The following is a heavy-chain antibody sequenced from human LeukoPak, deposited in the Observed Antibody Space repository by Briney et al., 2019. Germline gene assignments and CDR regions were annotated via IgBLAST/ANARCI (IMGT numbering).Heavy chain of an antibody. Sequence: GGSLRLSCAASGFTFDDYGMSWVRQAPGKGLEWVSGINWNGGCTGYADSVKGRFTISRDNAKNSLYLQMNSLRAEDTATYYCAKVGYCTSNCFRTHDYWGQGALVTVSS. CDR2: INWNGGCT. D-gene: IGHD2-8*01. CDR1: GFTFDDYG. V-gene: IGHV3-20*04. CDR3: AKVGYCTSNCFRTHDY. J-gene: IGHJ4*02.